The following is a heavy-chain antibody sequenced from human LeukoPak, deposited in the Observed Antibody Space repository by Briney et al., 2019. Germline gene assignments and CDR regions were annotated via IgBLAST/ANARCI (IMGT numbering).Heavy chain of an antibody. V-gene: IGHV3-7*01. D-gene: IGHD6-13*01. CDR2: IKQDGSEK. Sequence: GGSLRLSCAASGFTFSSYWMSWVRQAPGKGLEWVANIKQDGSEKYYVDSVKGRFTISRDNAKNSLYLQMNSLRAEDTAVYYCAREVSIAAAGTLYYYGMDVWGQGTTVTVSS. CDR3: AREVSIAAAGTLYYYGMDV. CDR1: GFTFSSYW. J-gene: IGHJ6*02.